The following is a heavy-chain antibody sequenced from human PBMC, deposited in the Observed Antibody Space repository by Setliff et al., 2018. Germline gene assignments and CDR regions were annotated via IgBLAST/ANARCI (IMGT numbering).Heavy chain of an antibody. Sequence: SETLSLTCAVYGGSFSGCYWGWIRRPPGKGLEWIGSIYFSGSTYYNPSLKSRVSMSVDSSKNQFSLNLNSVTAADTGVYYCARHVGPADRADYFQHWGQGTLVTVSS. V-gene: IGHV4-39*01. CDR1: GGSFSGCY. CDR2: IYFSGST. J-gene: IGHJ1*01. CDR3: ARHVGPADRADYFQH.